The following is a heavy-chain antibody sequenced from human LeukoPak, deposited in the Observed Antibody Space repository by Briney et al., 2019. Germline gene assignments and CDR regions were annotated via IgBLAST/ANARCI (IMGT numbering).Heavy chain of an antibody. Sequence: ASVKVSCKASGYTFTGYYMHWVRQAPGQGLEWMGWINPNSGNTGYAQKFQGRVTMTRNTSISTAYMELSSLRSEDTAVYYCARGSKYDFWSGYYPSYYGMDVWGQGTTATVSS. D-gene: IGHD3-3*01. J-gene: IGHJ6*02. V-gene: IGHV1-8*02. CDR3: ARGSKYDFWSGYYPSYYGMDV. CDR1: GYTFTGYY. CDR2: INPNSGNT.